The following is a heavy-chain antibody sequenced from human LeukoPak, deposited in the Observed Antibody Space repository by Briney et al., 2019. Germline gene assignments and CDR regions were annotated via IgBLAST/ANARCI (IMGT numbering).Heavy chain of an antibody. CDR2: IKQDGSET. D-gene: IGHD5-12*01. CDR3: ASYRTVAKTNWFDS. CDR1: GFTFSNYL. Sequence: GGSLRLSCTASGFTFSNYLMSWVRQAPGKGLEWVANIKQDGSETFYVDSVKGRFTISRDNAKSSLYLQMNSLRAEDTAVYYCASYRTVAKTNWFDSWGQGTLVTVSS. J-gene: IGHJ5*01. V-gene: IGHV3-7*01.